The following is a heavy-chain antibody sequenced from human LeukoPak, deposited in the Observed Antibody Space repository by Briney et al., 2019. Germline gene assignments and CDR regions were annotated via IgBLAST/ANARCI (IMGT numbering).Heavy chain of an antibody. D-gene: IGHD1-1*01. J-gene: IGHJ6*02. CDR3: ARANWNDGYYYAMDV. V-gene: IGHV3-30-3*01. CDR2: ISHAGSHK. CDR1: GLSFSSYA. Sequence: QPAQSLSLSCAATGLSFSSYAMHWVRPAPGNGLASAAVISHAGSHKYYADSVKGRFTISRDNSKNTLYLQMNSLRAEDTTVYYCARANWNDGYYYAMDVWGQGTTVTVSS.